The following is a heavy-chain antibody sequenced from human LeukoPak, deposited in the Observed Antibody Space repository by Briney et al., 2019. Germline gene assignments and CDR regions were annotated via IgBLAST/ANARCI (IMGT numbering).Heavy chain of an antibody. CDR1: GFTFSSYS. J-gene: IGHJ4*02. Sequence: GGSLRLSCAASGFTFSSYSMNWVRQAPGKGLEWISYISGSSSTIYYADSVKGRFTISRDNAKNSLYLQMNSLRAEDTAVYYCARDGRIVGALTPFDYWGQGTLVTVSS. V-gene: IGHV3-48*04. D-gene: IGHD1-26*01. CDR2: ISGSSSTI. CDR3: ARDGRIVGALTPFDY.